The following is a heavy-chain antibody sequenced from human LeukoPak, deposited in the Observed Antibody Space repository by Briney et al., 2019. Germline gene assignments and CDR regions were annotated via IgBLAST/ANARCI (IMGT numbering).Heavy chain of an antibody. CDR2: IKGDESAR. D-gene: IGHD1-26*01. J-gene: IGHJ4*02. CDR1: GFTFSTYW. Sequence: GGSLRLSCAASGFTFSTYWMACVRQAPGKGLEWVANIKGDESARHQADSVKGRFTISRDNAQNSVYLQMRSLRGEDTAVYYCARDVVGSLDYWGRGTLVTVSS. V-gene: IGHV3-7*01. CDR3: ARDVVGSLDY.